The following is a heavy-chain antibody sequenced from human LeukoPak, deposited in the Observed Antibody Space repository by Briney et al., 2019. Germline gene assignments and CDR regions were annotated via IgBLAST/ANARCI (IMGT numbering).Heavy chain of an antibody. CDR2: IYHSGST. J-gene: IGHJ4*02. CDR3: ARGTVIDC. CDR1: GYSISSGHY. D-gene: IGHD4-17*01. Sequence: TSETLSLTCTVSGYSISSGHYWGWIRQPPGKGLEWIGSIYHSGSTNYNPSLKSRVTMSVDTSKNELSLKLSSVTAADTAVYYCARGTVIDCWGQGALVTVSS. V-gene: IGHV4-38-2*02.